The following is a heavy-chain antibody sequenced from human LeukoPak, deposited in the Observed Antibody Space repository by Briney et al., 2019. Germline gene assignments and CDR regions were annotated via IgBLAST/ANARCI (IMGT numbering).Heavy chain of an antibody. V-gene: IGHV4-39*07. D-gene: IGHD3-10*01. CDR1: GGSISSSSYY. CDR3: ARDGSGSYLH. CDR2: IYYSGST. J-gene: IGHJ4*02. Sequence: SETLSLTCTVSGGSISSSSYYWGWIRQPPGKGLEWIGSIYYSGSTYYNPSLKSRVTISVDTSKNQFSLKLSSVTAADTAVYYCARDGSGSYLHWGQGTLVTVSS.